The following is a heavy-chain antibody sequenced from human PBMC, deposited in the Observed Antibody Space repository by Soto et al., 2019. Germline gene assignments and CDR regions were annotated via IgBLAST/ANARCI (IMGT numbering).Heavy chain of an antibody. D-gene: IGHD3-3*01. J-gene: IGHJ3*02. Sequence: SVKVSCKASGGTFANFIMNWVRQTPGQGLEWMGGIVPMFGTATYAEKFKGRVTISATGSTSTAYMELRSLRSDDTAVYYCARGRGFWSGYSTDDDAFDIWGQGTMVTVSS. CDR1: GGTFANFI. V-gene: IGHV1-69*13. CDR2: IVPMFGTA. CDR3: ARGRGFWSGYSTDDDAFDI.